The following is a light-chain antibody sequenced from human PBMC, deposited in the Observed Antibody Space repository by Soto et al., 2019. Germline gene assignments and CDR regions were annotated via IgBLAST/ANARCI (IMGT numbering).Light chain of an antibody. CDR1: QDISDY. Sequence: DIQMTQSPSSLSASVGDRVTITCQASQDISDYLNWYQQKPGKAPKLLIYDASNLKTVVPSRFNGSGSGTDFTFTISSLQPEDIATYYCQQFNNLPITFGQGTRLEIK. V-gene: IGKV1-33*01. J-gene: IGKJ5*01. CDR3: QQFNNLPIT. CDR2: DAS.